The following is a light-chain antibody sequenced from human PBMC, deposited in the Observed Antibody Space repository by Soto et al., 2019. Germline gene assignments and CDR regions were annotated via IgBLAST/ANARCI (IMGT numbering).Light chain of an antibody. CDR1: SSDVGGYNY. J-gene: IGLJ1*01. Sequence: QSVLTQPRSVSGSPGQSVTISCTGTSSDVGGYNYVSWYQQHPGKAPKLMIYDVSERPSGVPDRLSGSKSGNTASLTISGLQAEDEADYYCSSYTSSSTTYVFGTGTKVTVL. CDR3: SSYTSSSTTYV. V-gene: IGLV2-11*01. CDR2: DVS.